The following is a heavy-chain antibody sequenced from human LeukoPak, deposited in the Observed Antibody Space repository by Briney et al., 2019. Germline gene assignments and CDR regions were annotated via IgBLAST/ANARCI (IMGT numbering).Heavy chain of an antibody. V-gene: IGHV4-4*02. CDR2: IHHSGST. CDR1: GGSITSTNL. J-gene: IGHJ4*02. CDR3: ARDGGGSDC. D-gene: IGHD2-15*01. Sequence: SGTLSLTCAVSGGSITSTNLWDWVRQPPGKGLGWIGQIHHSGSTNYNPSLKSRVTISVDKSNNQFSLKLRSVTAADTAVYYCARDGGGSDCWGQGTLVTVSS.